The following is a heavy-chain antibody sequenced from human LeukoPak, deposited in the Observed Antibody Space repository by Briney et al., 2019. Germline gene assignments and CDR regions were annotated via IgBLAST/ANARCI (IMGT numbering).Heavy chain of an antibody. CDR2: IYHSGST. V-gene: IGHV4-30-2*01. D-gene: IGHD3-3*01. CDR3: AKDWDFWSGYCDH. Sequence: SETLSLTCTVSGGSISSGGYYWSWIRQPPGMRLEWIGHIYHSGSTHYNPSLKSRVTISLDRSKNQFSLRLSSVTAADTAVYYCAKDWDFWSGYCDHWGQGTLVTVSS. CDR1: GGSISSGGYY. J-gene: IGHJ4*02.